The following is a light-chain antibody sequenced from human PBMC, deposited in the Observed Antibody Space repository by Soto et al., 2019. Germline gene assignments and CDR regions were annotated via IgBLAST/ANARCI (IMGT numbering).Light chain of an antibody. V-gene: IGLV2-14*03. CDR1: SSDVVGYNY. CDR3: CSYTTSNTRQIV. J-gene: IGLJ1*01. CDR2: DVS. Sequence: VLTQPASVSGSPGQSITISCTGTSSDVVGYNYVSWYQHHPGKAPKLMIYDVSNRPSGVSNRFSGSKPGNTASLTISGLQPEDEADYYCCSYTTSNTRQIVFGTGTKVTVL.